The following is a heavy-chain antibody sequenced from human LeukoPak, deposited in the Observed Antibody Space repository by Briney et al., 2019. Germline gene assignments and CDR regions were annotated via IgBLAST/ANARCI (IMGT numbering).Heavy chain of an antibody. V-gene: IGHV5-51*01. CDR1: GYIFTTYS. CDR3: ARSERRVPNWFDP. Sequence: GESLKISCKGSGYIFTTYSIGWVRQMPGKGLEWMGIVSPGDSDATYSPSFQGQVSISADKSVNTAYLQWSSLKASDTAMYYCARSERRVPNWFDPWGQGTLVTVSS. CDR2: VSPGDSDA. J-gene: IGHJ5*02. D-gene: IGHD1-1*01.